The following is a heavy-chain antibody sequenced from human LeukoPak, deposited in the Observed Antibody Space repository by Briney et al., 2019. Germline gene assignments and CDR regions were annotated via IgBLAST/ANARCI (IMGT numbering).Heavy chain of an antibody. CDR1: GGSISSYY. V-gene: IGHV4-59*01. J-gene: IGHJ5*02. CDR2: IYYSGST. Sequence: SETLSLTCTVSGGSISSYYWSWIRQPPGKGLEWIGYIYYSGSTNYNPSLKSRVTISVDTSKNQFSLKLSSVTTADTAVYYCARDRYCSGGSCYHWFDPWGQGTLVTVSS. CDR3: ARDRYCSGGSCYHWFDP. D-gene: IGHD2-15*01.